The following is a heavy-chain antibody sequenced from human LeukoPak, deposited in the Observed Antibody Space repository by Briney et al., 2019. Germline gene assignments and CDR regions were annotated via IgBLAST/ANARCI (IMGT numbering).Heavy chain of an antibody. CDR1: GYTFTNYG. CDR3: ATRQRGGSGSYYNEHWFDP. CDR2: ISAYIGNT. J-gene: IGHJ5*02. V-gene: IGHV1-18*01. D-gene: IGHD3-10*01. Sequence: GASVKVSCKASGYTFTNYGITWVRQAPGQGLEWMGWISAYIGNTNYAQKLQGRVTMTTDTSTSTAYMELRSLRSDDTAVYYCATRQRGGSGSYYNEHWFDPWAREPWSPSPQ.